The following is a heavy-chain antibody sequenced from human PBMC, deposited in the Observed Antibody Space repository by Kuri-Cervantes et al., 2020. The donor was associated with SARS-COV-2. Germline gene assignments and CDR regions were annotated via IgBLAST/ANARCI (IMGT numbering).Heavy chain of an antibody. D-gene: IGHD7-27*01. CDR2: ISPIFGTA. Sequence: SVKVSCKASGDTLNHYILNWVRQAPGQGLEWMGRISPIFGTAIYAKKFQDRVTITADESTSTAYMELSSLRSDDTAVYYCARDTGNRRLGIDSWGQGTLVTVSS. CDR3: ARDTGNRRLGIDS. J-gene: IGHJ4*02. CDR1: GDTLNHYI. V-gene: IGHV1-69*13.